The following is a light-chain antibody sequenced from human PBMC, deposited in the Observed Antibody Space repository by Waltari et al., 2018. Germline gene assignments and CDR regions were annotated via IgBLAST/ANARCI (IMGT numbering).Light chain of an antibody. J-gene: IGLJ3*02. CDR1: TSTIGTNI. Sequence: QSVLTQPPSASGTPGQRVTFSCSGSTSTIGTNIVSWYRQFPGTAPKLLIHSNNQRPSGVPDRFSGSKSGTSASLAISGLQSEDEAFYYCATWDDSLNGPVFGGGTKLNV. CDR3: ATWDDSLNGPV. V-gene: IGLV1-44*01. CDR2: SNN.